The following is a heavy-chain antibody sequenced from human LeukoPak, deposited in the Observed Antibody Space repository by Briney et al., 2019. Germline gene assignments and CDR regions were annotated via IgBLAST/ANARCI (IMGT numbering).Heavy chain of an antibody. CDR2: IYYSGST. V-gene: IGHV4-59*01. D-gene: IGHD3-16*01. Sequence: SETLSLTGTVAGGSISSYYWSWIRQPPGKGLEWCGYIYYSGSTNYNPSLKSRVTISVDTSKNQFSLKLSSVTAADTAVYYCARAHMITSYYYYYYMDVWGKGTTVTVSS. CDR3: ARAHMITSYYYYYYMDV. CDR1: GGSISSYY. J-gene: IGHJ6*03.